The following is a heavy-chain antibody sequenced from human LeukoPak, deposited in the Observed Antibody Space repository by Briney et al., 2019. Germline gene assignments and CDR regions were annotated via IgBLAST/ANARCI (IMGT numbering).Heavy chain of an antibody. Sequence: GGSLRLSCAASGFTFSSYWMHWVRQAPGKGLVWVSRINSDGSSTSYADSVKGRFTISRDNAKNSLYLQMNSLRAEDTAVYYCARSLLEYCSSTSCYGGFDYWGQGTLVTVSS. V-gene: IGHV3-74*01. CDR2: INSDGSST. CDR1: GFTFSSYW. CDR3: ARSLLEYCSSTSCYGGFDY. J-gene: IGHJ4*02. D-gene: IGHD2-2*01.